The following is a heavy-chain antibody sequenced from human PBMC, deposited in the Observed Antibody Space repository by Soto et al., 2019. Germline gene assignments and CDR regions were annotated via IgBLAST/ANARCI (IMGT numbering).Heavy chain of an antibody. Sequence: QVHLVQSGAEVKKPGASVKVSCKASGYTFTRNHMHWVRQAPGQGLEWMGFINVATGNTRYSRKFQGRLILTRDTSASTTHLDLSGLTTDDTAVDYCARDGNFAALAAIDDWGQGTPLTVSS. CDR1: GYTFTRNH. J-gene: IGHJ4*02. CDR3: ARDGNFAALAAIDD. D-gene: IGHD6-25*01. V-gene: IGHV1-3*01. CDR2: INVATGNT.